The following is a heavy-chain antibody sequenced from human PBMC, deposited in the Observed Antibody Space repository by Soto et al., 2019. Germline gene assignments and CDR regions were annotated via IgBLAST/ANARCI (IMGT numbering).Heavy chain of an antibody. CDR1: GGSFSGYY. CDR2: INHSGST. J-gene: IGHJ5*02. CDR3: ARGRPVHYYGSGSYCKKNWFDP. Sequence: PSETLSLTCAVYGGSFSGYYWSWIRQPPGKGLEWIGEINHSGSTNYNPSLKSRVTISVDTSKNQFSLKLSSVTAADTAVYYCARGRPVHYYGSGSYCKKNWFDPWGQGTLVTVSS. D-gene: IGHD3-10*01. V-gene: IGHV4-34*01.